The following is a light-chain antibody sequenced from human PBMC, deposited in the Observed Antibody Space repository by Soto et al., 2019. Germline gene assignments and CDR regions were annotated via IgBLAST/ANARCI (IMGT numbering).Light chain of an antibody. CDR1: QNIASKY. CDR2: ATS. Sequence: DIQMTQSPSSLSASVGDRVTITCRASQNIASKYLNWYQQKPGKAPKLLIYATSTLHSGVPSTFSGSGSGTDFTLTISSLQPDDFATYYCQQYNSYLFGGGTKVDIK. CDR3: QQYNSYL. J-gene: IGKJ4*01. V-gene: IGKV1-16*01.